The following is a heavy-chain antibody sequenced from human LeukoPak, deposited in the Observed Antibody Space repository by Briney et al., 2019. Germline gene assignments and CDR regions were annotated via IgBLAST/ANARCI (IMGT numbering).Heavy chain of an antibody. CDR1: GGSISSYY. CDR2: IYTSGST. J-gene: IGHJ5*02. V-gene: IGHV4-4*07. Sequence: SETLSLTCTVSGGSISSYYWSWIRQPAGKGLEWIGRIYTSGSTNYNPSLKSRVTMSVDTSKNQFSLKLSSVTAADTAVYYCAREWTVRGVIIMRNWFDPWGQGTLVTVSS. D-gene: IGHD3-10*01. CDR3: AREWTVRGVIIMRNWFDP.